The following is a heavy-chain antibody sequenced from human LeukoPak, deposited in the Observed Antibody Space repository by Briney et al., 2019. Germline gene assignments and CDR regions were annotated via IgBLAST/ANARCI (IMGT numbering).Heavy chain of an antibody. CDR2: IGNDGITT. Sequence: PGGSLRLSCAASGFSLSDHAMTWVRQVPGKGLEWVSGIGNDGITTYYADSVKGRFTIARDNSKNTMYLQMKSLRVDDTAVYYCARVPGSFYVDFDFWGQGTLVTVSS. D-gene: IGHD3-10*01. CDR1: GFSLSDHA. CDR3: ARVPGSFYVDFDF. J-gene: IGHJ4*02. V-gene: IGHV3-23*01.